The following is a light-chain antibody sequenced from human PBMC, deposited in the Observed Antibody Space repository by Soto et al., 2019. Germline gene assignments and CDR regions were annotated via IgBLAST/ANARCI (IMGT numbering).Light chain of an antibody. J-gene: IGLJ2*01. Sequence: SYELTQPPSVSVAPGKTARITCGGNNIGSKTVYWYQQKPGQAPVVVIYYDSDRPSGIPERFSGSNSGNTATLTISRVEAGDEADYYCQVWDSRSDHVVFGGGTKLTVL. V-gene: IGLV3-21*04. CDR2: YDS. CDR1: NIGSKT. CDR3: QVWDSRSDHVV.